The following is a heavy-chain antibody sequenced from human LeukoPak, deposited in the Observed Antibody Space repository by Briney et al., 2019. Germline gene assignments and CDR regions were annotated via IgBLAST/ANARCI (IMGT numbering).Heavy chain of an antibody. V-gene: IGHV1-69*04. CDR1: GGTFSSYA. CDR3: ATTGYSSSWYDPFDY. J-gene: IGHJ4*02. CDR2: IIPILGIA. Sequence: SVKVSCKASGGTFSSYAISWVRQAPGQGLEWMGRIIPILGIANYAQKFQGRVTITADKSTSTAYMELSSLRSEDTAVYYCATTGYSSSWYDPFDYWGQGTLVTVSS. D-gene: IGHD6-13*01.